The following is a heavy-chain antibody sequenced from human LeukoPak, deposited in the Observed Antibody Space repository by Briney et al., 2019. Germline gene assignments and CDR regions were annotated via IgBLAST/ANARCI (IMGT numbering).Heavy chain of an antibody. D-gene: IGHD3-10*01. CDR3: AKETRWFGELLGWFDP. CDR1: GFTFDDYA. CDR2: ISWNSGSI. Sequence: GGSLRLSCAASGFTFDDYAMHWVRQAPGKGLEWVSGISWNSGSIGYADSVKGRFTISRDNAKNSLYLQMNSLRAEDTALYYCAKETRWFGELLGWFDPWGQGPLVTVSS. V-gene: IGHV3-9*01. J-gene: IGHJ5*02.